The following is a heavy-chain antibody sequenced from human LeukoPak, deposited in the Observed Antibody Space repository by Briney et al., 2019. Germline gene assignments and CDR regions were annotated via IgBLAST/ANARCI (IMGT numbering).Heavy chain of an antibody. D-gene: IGHD3-22*01. J-gene: IGHJ4*02. CDR2: ISGSGGST. CDR1: GFTFSSYA. CDR3: AKDRPGSSGYYFFDY. Sequence: GGSLRLSCAASGFTFSSYAMSWVRQASGKGLEWVSAISGSGGSTYYADSVKGRFTISRDNSKNTLYLQMNSLRAEDTAVHYCAKDRPGSSGYYFFDYWGQGTLVTVSS. V-gene: IGHV3-23*01.